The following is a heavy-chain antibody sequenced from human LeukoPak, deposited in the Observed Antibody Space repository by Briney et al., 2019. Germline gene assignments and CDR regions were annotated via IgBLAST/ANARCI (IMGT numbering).Heavy chain of an antibody. Sequence: GSLRLSCAASGFTFSSYSMNWVRQAPGKGLEWVSSISSSSSYIYYADSVKGRFTISRDNAKNSLYLQMNSLRAEDTAVYYCARDTNYYDSSGYQKFDYWGQGTLVTVSS. V-gene: IGHV3-21*01. D-gene: IGHD3-22*01. J-gene: IGHJ4*02. CDR1: GFTFSSYS. CDR2: ISSSSSYI. CDR3: ARDTNYYDSSGYQKFDY.